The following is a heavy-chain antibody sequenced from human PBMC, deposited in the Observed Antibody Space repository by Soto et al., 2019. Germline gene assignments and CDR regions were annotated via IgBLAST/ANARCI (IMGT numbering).Heavy chain of an antibody. V-gene: IGHV4-39*01. CDR2: IYYSGST. CDR3: ARQGSNPWFDP. CDR1: GGSISGSSYY. J-gene: IGHJ5*02. Sequence: SETLSLTCTVSGGSISGSSYYWGWIRQPPGKGLEWIGSIYYSGSTYYNPSLKSRVIISVDTSKNQFSLKLSPVTAADTAAYYCARQGSNPWFDPWGQGTLVTVSS. D-gene: IGHD4-4*01.